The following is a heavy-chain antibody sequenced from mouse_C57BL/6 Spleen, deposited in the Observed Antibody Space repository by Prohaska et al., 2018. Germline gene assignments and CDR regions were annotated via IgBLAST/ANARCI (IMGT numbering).Heavy chain of an antibody. CDR2: IDPEDGET. D-gene: IGHD1-1*01. V-gene: IGHV14-2*01. CDR1: GFNIKDYY. CDR3: ALVSGPNYGSSYWFAY. J-gene: IGHJ3*01. Sequence: EVQLQQSGAELVKPGASVKLSCTASGFNIKDYYMHWVKQRTEQGLEWIGRIDPEDGETKYASKFQGKATITADTSSNTAYLQLSSLTSEDTAVYYCALVSGPNYGSSYWFAYWGQGTLVTVSA.